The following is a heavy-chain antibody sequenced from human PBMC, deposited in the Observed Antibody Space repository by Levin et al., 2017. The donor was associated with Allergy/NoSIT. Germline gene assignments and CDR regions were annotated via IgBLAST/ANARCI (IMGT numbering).Heavy chain of an antibody. V-gene: IGHV3-15*01. D-gene: IGHD2-8*01. CDR2: TKSTDFGGTT. Sequence: KGLEWVGRTKSTDFGGTTDYAAPVTGRFTASRDDSRNTVYLQMNSLKTEDTAVYYCTTYAAHSTWGVYWGQGSLVTVSS. CDR3: TTYAAHSTWGVY. J-gene: IGHJ4*02.